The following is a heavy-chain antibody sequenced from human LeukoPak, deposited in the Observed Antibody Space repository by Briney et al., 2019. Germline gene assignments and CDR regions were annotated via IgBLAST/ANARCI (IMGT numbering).Heavy chain of an antibody. CDR1: GGSISSYY. D-gene: IGHD1-20*01. V-gene: IGHV4-59*08. CDR2: IYYSGST. CDR3: ARHNNFGGAYYYYGMDV. J-gene: IGHJ6*02. Sequence: SETLSLTCTVSGGSISSYYWSWIRQPPGKGLEWIGYIYYSGSTNYNPSLKSRVTISVDTSKNQFSLKLSSVTAEETSVDDCARHNNFGGAYYYYGMDVWGQGTTVTVSS.